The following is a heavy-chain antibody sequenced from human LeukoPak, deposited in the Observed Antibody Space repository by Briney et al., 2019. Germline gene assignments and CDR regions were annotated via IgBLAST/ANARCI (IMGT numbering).Heavy chain of an antibody. V-gene: IGHV4-61*08. Sequence: SETLSLTCTVSGGSISSGGYYWSWIRQHPGKGLEWIGYIYYSGSTNYNPSLKSRVTISVDTSKNQFSLKLSSVTAADTAVYYCARHRYYYDSSGYSPLDYWGQGTLVTVSS. J-gene: IGHJ4*02. CDR1: GGSISSGGYY. D-gene: IGHD3-22*01. CDR2: IYYSGST. CDR3: ARHRYYYDSSGYSPLDY.